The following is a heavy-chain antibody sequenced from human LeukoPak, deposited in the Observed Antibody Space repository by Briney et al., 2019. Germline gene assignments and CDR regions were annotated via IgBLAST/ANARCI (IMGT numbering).Heavy chain of an antibody. Sequence: SETLSLTCAVYGGSFSGYYWSWIRQPPGKGLEWIGEVNHSGSTNYNPSLKSRVTISVDTSKNQFSLKLSSVTAADTAVYYCARCRDGYNYPFDYWGQGTLVTVSS. CDR2: VNHSGST. J-gene: IGHJ4*02. CDR3: ARCRDGYNYPFDY. D-gene: IGHD5-12*01. CDR1: GGSFSGYY. V-gene: IGHV4-34*01.